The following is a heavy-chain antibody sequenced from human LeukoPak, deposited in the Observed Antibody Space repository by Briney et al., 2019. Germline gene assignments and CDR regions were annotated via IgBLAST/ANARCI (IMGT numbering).Heavy chain of an antibody. CDR2: ISTYNGNT. CDR1: GYTFTNYG. CDR3: ARDLGFGTSYGMDV. D-gene: IGHD3-10*01. V-gene: IGHV1-18*01. Sequence: SVKVSCKASGYTFTNYGISWVRQAPGQGLEWMGWISTYNGNTNYAQKLQGRVTMTTDTSTSTAYMELRSLRSDDTAVYYCARDLGFGTSYGMDVWGQGTTVTVSS. J-gene: IGHJ6*02.